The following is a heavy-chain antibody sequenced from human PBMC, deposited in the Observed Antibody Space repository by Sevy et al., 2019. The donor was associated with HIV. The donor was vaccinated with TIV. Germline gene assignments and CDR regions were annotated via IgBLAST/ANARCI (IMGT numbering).Heavy chain of an antibody. CDR1: GYTFTGYY. D-gene: IGHD4-4*01. V-gene: IGHV1-2*02. CDR3: ARYKVTTVTTNWFDP. Sequence: ASVKVSCKASGYTFTGYYMHWVRQAPGQGLEWMGWINPNSGGTNYAQKFQGRVTMTRDTSISTAYMELSRLRSDDTAVYYCARYKVTTVTTNWFDPWGQGTLVTVSS. J-gene: IGHJ5*02. CDR2: INPNSGGT.